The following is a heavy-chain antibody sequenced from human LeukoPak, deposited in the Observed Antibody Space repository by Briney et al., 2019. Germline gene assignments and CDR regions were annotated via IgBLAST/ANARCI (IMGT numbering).Heavy chain of an antibody. CDR2: IYSGGNT. V-gene: IGHV3-53*01. CDR3: ARGGYDSGSYYKGPLYYFDY. D-gene: IGHD3-10*01. Sequence: GGSLRLSCTVSGFPVSINSMSWVRQAPGKGLEWVSFIYSGGNTHYSDSVKGRFTISRDSSKNTLYLQMNSLRAEDTAVYYCARGGYDSGSYYKGPLYYFDYWGQGTLVTVSS. J-gene: IGHJ4*02. CDR1: GFPVSINS.